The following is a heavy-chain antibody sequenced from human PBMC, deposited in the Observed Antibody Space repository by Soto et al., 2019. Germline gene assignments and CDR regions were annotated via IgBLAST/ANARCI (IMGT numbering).Heavy chain of an antibody. D-gene: IGHD5-18*01. CDR2: IRPSGGRT. J-gene: IGHJ4*02. CDR1: GYTFTNYY. V-gene: IGHV1-46*01. Sequence: QVHLVQSGAEVKKPGASVKVSCKASGYTFTNYYIHWVRQAPGQGLEWLGIIRPSGGRTEYAQRFQGRVTRTRDTSTSTVYMELTSLTSEDTAVDYGARESNESYYFDYWGQGTLVTVSS. CDR3: ARESNESYYFDY.